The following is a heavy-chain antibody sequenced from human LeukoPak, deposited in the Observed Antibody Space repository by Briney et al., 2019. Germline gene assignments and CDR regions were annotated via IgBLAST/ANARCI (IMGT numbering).Heavy chain of an antibody. Sequence: PSETLSLTCTVSGGSISSYYWSWIRQPLGKGLEWIGYIYYSGSTNYNPSLKSRVTISVDTSKNQFSLKLSSVTAADTAVYYCARGEGSEGSGSYYNYYYYGMDVWGQGTTVTVSS. V-gene: IGHV4-59*01. D-gene: IGHD3-10*01. J-gene: IGHJ6*02. CDR1: GGSISSYY. CDR3: ARGEGSEGSGSYYNYYYYGMDV. CDR2: IYYSGST.